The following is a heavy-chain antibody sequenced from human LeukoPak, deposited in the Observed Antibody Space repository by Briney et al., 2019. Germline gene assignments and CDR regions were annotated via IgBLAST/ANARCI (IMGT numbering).Heavy chain of an antibody. CDR1: GYIFTSYS. CDR2: INTSGGTT. Sequence: ASVKVSCKASGYIFTSYSMHWVRRAPGQGLEWMGVINTSGGTTNYAQKFQGRVTVTRDTSISTAYMELSRLRSDDTAVYYCAREAYDSGSFRTDYYYMDVWGKGTTVTISS. V-gene: IGHV1-2*02. J-gene: IGHJ6*03. D-gene: IGHD3-10*01. CDR3: AREAYDSGSFRTDYYYMDV.